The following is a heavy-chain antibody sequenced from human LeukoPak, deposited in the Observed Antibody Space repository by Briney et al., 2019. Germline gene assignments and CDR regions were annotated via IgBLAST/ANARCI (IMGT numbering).Heavy chain of an antibody. CDR2: ISAYNGNT. D-gene: IGHD3-10*01. CDR1: GYTFNSYD. V-gene: IGHV1-18*01. J-gene: IGHJ4*02. Sequence: GASVKVSCKASGYTFNSYDFTWVRQAPGQGLEWMEWISAYNGNTNYAQKVQRRLTMTTDTSTNTAYMELRSLRSDDTAVDYCARVSHYYGSEIEYWGQGTLVTVSS. CDR3: ARVSHYYGSEIEY.